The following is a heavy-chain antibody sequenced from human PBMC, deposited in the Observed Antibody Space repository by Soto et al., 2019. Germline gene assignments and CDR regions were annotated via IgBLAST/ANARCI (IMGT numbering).Heavy chain of an antibody. J-gene: IGHJ6*03. D-gene: IGHD3-10*01. CDR2: ISSNGGST. CDR3: ARDPRYRFKWFGESCIYYYMDV. V-gene: IGHV3-64*01. CDR1: GFTFSSYA. Sequence: GGSLRLSCAASGFTFSSYAMHWVRQAPGKGLEYVSAISSNGGSTYYANSVKGRFTISRDNSKNTLYLQMGSLRAEDMAVYYCARDPRYRFKWFGESCIYYYMDVWGKGTTVTVSS.